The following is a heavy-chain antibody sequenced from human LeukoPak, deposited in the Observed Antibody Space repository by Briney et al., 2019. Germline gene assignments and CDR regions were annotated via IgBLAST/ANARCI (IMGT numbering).Heavy chain of an antibody. CDR1: GFTVSGNY. CDR2: IYSGGST. CDR3: ARSYSGSYSRAFDI. J-gene: IGHJ3*02. D-gene: IGHD1-26*01. Sequence: PGGSLRLSCAASGFTVSGNYMSWVRQAPGKGLEWVSVIYSGGSTYYADSVKGRFTISRGNSKNTLYLQMNSLRAEDTAVYYCARSYSGSYSRAFDIWGQGTMVTVSS. V-gene: IGHV3-53*01.